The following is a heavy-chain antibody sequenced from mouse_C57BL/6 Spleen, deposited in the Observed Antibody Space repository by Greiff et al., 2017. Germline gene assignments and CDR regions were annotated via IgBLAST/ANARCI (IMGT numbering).Heavy chain of an antibody. CDR1: GYSITSGYY. D-gene: IGHD2-2*01. CDR3: ATTMVTTFAMDY. CDR2: ISYDGSN. V-gene: IGHV3-6*01. J-gene: IGHJ4*01. Sequence: EVKLQESGPGLVKPSQSLSLTCSVTGYSITSGYYWNWIRQFPGNKLEWMGYISYDGSNNYNPSLKNRISITRDTSKNQFFLKLNSVTTEDTATYYCATTMVTTFAMDYWGQGTSVTVSS.